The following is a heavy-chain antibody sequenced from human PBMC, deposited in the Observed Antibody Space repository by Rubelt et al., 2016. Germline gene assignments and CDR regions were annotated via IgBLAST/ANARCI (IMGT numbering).Heavy chain of an antibody. CDR2: INHSGST. CDR1: GFTFSSYG. D-gene: IGHD2-2*02. Sequence: GQLVESGGGVVQPGRSLRLSCAASGFTFSSYGMHWVRQPPGKGLEWIGEINHSGSTNYNPSLKSRVTISVDTSKNQFSLKLSSVTAADTAVYYCARQDIVVVPAAINYYYYYYMDVWGKGTTVTVSS. CDR3: ARQDIVVVPAAINYYYYYYMDV. J-gene: IGHJ6*03. V-gene: IGHV4-34*01.